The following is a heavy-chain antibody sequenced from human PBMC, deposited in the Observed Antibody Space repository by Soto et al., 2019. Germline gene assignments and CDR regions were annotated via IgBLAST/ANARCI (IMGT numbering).Heavy chain of an antibody. D-gene: IGHD1-1*01. CDR1: GASISGFY. CDR2: IYATGTT. V-gene: IGHV4-4*07. J-gene: IGHJ5*02. Sequence: PSETLSLTCTVSGASISGFYRRWSRKSAGKGLEWIGRIYATGTTDYNPSLKSRVMMSVDTSKKQFSLKLRSVTAADTAVYYCVRDGTKTLRDWFDPWGQGISVTVS. CDR3: VRDGTKTLRDWFDP.